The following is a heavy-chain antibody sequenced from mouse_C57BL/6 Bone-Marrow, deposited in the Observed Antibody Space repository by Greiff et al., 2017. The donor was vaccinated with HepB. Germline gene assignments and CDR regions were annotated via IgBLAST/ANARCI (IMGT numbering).Heavy chain of an antibody. CDR2: IWTGGGT. D-gene: IGHD3-2*02. CDR1: GFSLTSYA. CDR3: ARNGKLRLCAMDY. Sequence: QVQLQQSGPGLVAPSQSLSITCTVSGFSLTSYAISWVRQPPGKGLEWLGVIWTGGGTNYNSALKPRLSISKDNSKSKVFLKMNSLQTDDTARYYCARNGKLRLCAMDYWGQGTSVTVAS. V-gene: IGHV2-9-1*01. J-gene: IGHJ4*01.